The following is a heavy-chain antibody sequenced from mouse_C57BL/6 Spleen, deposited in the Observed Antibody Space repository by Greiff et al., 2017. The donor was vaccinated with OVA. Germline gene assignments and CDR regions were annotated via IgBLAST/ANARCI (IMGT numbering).Heavy chain of an antibody. CDR1: GYTFTDYE. Sequence: LVESGAELVRPGASVTLSCKASGYTFTDYEMHWVKQTPVHGLEWIGAIDPETGGTAYNQKFKGKAILTADKSSSTAYMELRSLTSEDSAVYYCTRDPGSSLFDYWGQGTTLTVSS. J-gene: IGHJ2*01. CDR3: TRDPGSSLFDY. CDR2: IDPETGGT. D-gene: IGHD1-1*01. V-gene: IGHV1-15*01.